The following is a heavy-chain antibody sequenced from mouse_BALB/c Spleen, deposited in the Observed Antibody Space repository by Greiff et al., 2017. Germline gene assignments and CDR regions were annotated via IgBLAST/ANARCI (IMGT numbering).Heavy chain of an antibody. Sequence: EVKLMESGGGLVKPGGSLKLSCAASGFAFSSYDMSWVRQTPEKRLEWVAYISSGGGSTYYPDTVKGRFTISRDNAKNTLYLQMSSLKSEDTAMYYCARHGTYIYYFDYWGQGTTLTVSS. D-gene: IGHD3-3*01. V-gene: IGHV5-12-1*01. CDR3: ARHGTYIYYFDY. CDR1: GFAFSSYD. CDR2: ISSGGGST. J-gene: IGHJ2*01.